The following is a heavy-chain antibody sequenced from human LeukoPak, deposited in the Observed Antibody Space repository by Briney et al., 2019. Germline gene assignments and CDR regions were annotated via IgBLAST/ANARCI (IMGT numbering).Heavy chain of an antibody. CDR2: IIPFFGIA. D-gene: IGHD2-2*01. CDR3: ASSIVVVPAAMKGNWFDP. J-gene: IGHJ5*02. Sequence: GASVKVSCKASGGTFTSYVISWVRQAPGQGLEWMGRIIPFFGIANYAQKFQGRVTIPAEKSTRTAYVELSSLRSEDTAVYYCASSIVVVPAAMKGNWFDPWGQGTLVTVSS. CDR1: GGTFTSYV. V-gene: IGHV1-69*04.